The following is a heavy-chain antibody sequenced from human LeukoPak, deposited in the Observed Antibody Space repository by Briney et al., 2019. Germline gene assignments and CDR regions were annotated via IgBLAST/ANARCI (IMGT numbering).Heavy chain of an antibody. CDR2: INHSGST. V-gene: IGHV4-34*01. Sequence: PSETLSLTCAVYGGSFSGSYCSWIRQPPPPGLEWIGKINHSGSTNYNPSLKSRVTISGDTSKNQFSLKLSSVTAADTAVYYCARGGVAGTVTPYMDVWGKGTTVTVSS. CDR3: ARGGVAGTVTPYMDV. D-gene: IGHD6-19*01. J-gene: IGHJ6*03. CDR1: GGSFSGSY.